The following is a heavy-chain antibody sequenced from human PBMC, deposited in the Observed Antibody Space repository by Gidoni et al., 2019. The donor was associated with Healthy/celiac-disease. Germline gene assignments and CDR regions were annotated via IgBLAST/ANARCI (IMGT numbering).Heavy chain of an antibody. Sequence: EVQLVESGGGLVKPGGSLRLSCAGSGFTFSSYSMTWVRQAPGKGLEWVSSISSSSYIYYADSVKGRFTISRDNAKNSLYLQMNSLRAEDTAVYYCARDKGPAARTSDYYYYGMDVWGQGTTVTVSS. CDR3: ARDKGPAARTSDYYYYGMDV. J-gene: IGHJ6*02. D-gene: IGHD6-6*01. CDR1: GFTFSSYS. V-gene: IGHV3-21*01. CDR2: ISSSSYI.